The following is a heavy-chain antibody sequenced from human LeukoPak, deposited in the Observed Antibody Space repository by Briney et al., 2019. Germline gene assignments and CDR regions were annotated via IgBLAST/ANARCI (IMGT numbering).Heavy chain of an antibody. CDR3: ARQPGSHYYFDY. Sequence: PSETLSLTCTVSGGSISSSSYYWGWIRQPPGKGLEWIGSIYYSGSTYYNPSLKSRVTISVDTSKNQFSLKLSSVTAADTAAYYCARQPGSHYYFDYWGQGTLVTVSS. CDR1: GGSISSSSYY. V-gene: IGHV4-39*01. J-gene: IGHJ4*02. CDR2: IYYSGST. D-gene: IGHD1-26*01.